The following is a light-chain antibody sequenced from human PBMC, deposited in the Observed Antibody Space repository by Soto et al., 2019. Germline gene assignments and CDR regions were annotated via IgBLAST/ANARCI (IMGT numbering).Light chain of an antibody. CDR1: QSVSIY. CDR3: QQRSNWPLLT. V-gene: IGKV3-11*01. J-gene: IGKJ4*01. CDR2: DAS. Sequence: EIVLTQSPATLSLSPGERATLSCRASQSVSIYLAWYQQKPGQAPRLLIYDASNRATGIPARFSGSGSGTDFTLTISRLEPEDFAVYYCQQRSNWPLLTFGGGTKVEIK.